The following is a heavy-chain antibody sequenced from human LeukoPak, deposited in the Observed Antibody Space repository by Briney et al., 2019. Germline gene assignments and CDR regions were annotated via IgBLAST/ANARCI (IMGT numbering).Heavy chain of an antibody. J-gene: IGHJ3*02. V-gene: IGHV4-34*01. CDR2: INHSGST. CDR3: ARGNQYRAVAGTKGAFDI. D-gene: IGHD6-19*01. CDR1: GGSFSGYY. Sequence: SETLSLTCAVYGGSFSGYYWSWIRQPPGKGLEWIGEINHSGSTNYNPSLKSRVTISVDTSKTQFSLKLSSVTAADTAVYYCARGNQYRAVAGTKGAFDIWGQGTMVTVSS.